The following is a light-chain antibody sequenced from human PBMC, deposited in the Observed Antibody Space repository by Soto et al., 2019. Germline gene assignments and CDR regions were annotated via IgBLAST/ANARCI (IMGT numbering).Light chain of an antibody. V-gene: IGKV4-1*01. CDR2: WAS. Sequence: DIVMTQSPDFLAVSLGERATITCKSSQSVLYRSSNKSYLAWYQQRPGQPPRLLLYWASTRESGVPDRFVGSGAETDFHLTISSLQACDEAIYQCQQYYNTPYTVGQGTTLEIK. CDR1: QSVLYRSSNKSY. CDR3: QQYYNTPYT. J-gene: IGKJ2*01.